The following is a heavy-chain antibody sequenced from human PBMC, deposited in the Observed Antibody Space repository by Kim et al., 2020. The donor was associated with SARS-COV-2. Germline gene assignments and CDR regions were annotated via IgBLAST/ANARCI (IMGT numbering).Heavy chain of an antibody. CDR1: GGSISSYY. Sequence: SETLYLTCTVSGGSISSYYWSWIRQPPGKGLEWIGYIYYSGSTNYNPSLKSRVTISVDTSKNQFSLKLSSVTAADTAVYYCARDSRYYGMDVWGQGTTVTVSS. J-gene: IGHJ6*02. V-gene: IGHV4-59*13. CDR3: ARDSRYYGMDV. CDR2: IYYSGST.